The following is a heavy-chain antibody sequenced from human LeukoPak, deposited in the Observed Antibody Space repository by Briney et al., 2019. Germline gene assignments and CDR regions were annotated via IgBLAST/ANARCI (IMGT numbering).Heavy chain of an antibody. V-gene: IGHV1-18*01. Sequence: ASVKVSCKASGYTFTSYGISWVRQAPGQGLEWMGWISAYNGNTNYAQKLQGRVTMTTDTSTSTAHMELRSLRSDDTAVYYCARDRGIAAAGTRGDYWGQGTLVTVSS. CDR2: ISAYNGNT. D-gene: IGHD6-13*01. CDR1: GYTFTSYG. J-gene: IGHJ4*02. CDR3: ARDRGIAAAGTRGDY.